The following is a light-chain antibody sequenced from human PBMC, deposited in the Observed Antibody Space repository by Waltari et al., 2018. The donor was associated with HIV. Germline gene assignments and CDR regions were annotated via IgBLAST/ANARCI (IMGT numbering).Light chain of an antibody. CDR2: DTS. J-gene: IGKJ5*01. Sequence: EIVLTQSPATLSLSPGEIATLPCRASQSVTNSLAWYQQKPGQTPRPLIYDTSNRATGIPARFSGSGSGTDFSLTISSPEPDDFAVYYCQWRTKWRPGTFGQGTRLEIK. CDR1: QSVTNS. CDR3: QWRTKWRPGT. V-gene: IGKV3-11*01.